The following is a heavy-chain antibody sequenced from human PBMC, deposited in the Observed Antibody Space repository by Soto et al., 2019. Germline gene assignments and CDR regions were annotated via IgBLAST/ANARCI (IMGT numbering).Heavy chain of an antibody. J-gene: IGHJ4*02. Sequence: LILCCAGSGFRFDDYAMHWFRQAPGKGLEWVSGISWNSVRMGYLDSVKGRFTISRDNAQKSVYLQMNSLRVEDTALYYCANARSYYSIDYWGQGTLVTVSS. CDR1: GFRFDDYA. CDR3: ANARSYYSIDY. D-gene: IGHD3-22*01. CDR2: ISWNSVRM. V-gene: IGHV3-9*01.